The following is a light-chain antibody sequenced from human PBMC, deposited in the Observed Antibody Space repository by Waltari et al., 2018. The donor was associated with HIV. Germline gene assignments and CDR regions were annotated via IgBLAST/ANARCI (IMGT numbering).Light chain of an antibody. V-gene: IGKV3D-20*01. CDR2: DAA. J-gene: IGKJ2*01. Sequence: EIVFTQSPATLSLSPAERATLSCGASQSVSSSYFAWYQPKPGLAPRLLIYDAANRATDIPDRCSGSGSGTDVSLTSSRLEPEDVAVYYCQQYGSSTSYTFGQGTKLEIK. CDR1: QSVSSSY. CDR3: QQYGSSTSYT.